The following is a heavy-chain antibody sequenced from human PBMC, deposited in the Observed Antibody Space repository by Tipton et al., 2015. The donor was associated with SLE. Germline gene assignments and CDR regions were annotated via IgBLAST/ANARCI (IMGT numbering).Heavy chain of an antibody. J-gene: IGHJ4*02. CDR2: IYTSGST. V-gene: IGHV4-61*09. Sequence: TLSLTCTVSDSSITSGSSITSGSNYWTWIRQPAGKGLEWIGHIYTSGSTNYNPSLKSRVTISVDTSKNQFSLKLSSVTAADTAVYYCVRLELAATKADYWGQGTLVTVSS. CDR1: DSSITSGSSITSGSNY. D-gene: IGHD5-12*01. CDR3: VRLELAATKADY.